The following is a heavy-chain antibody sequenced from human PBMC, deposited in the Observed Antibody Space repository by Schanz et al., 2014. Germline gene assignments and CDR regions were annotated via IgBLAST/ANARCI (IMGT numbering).Heavy chain of an antibody. CDR1: GFTFSSYA. CDR2: IRSSSTPI. J-gene: IGHJ4*02. D-gene: IGHD3-10*01. V-gene: IGHV3-48*01. CDR3: VSSGSYSSYAF. Sequence: EVQLVESGGGLVQPGGSLRLSCAASGFTFSSYAMTWVRQAPGMGLEWVSYIRSSSTPIYYADSVKGRFTISRDNAKNSLYLQMNSLRAEDTAVYHCVSSGSYSSYAFWGQGTLVTVSS.